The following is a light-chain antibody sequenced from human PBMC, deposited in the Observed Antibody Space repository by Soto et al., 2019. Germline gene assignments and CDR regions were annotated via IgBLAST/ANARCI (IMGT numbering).Light chain of an antibody. CDR2: AAS. V-gene: IGKV1-39*01. J-gene: IGKJ1*01. Sequence: DIQMTQSPSSLSASVGDRVTITCRASQSISTYLHWYQQKPGKAPKLVIYAASSLQSGVPSRFSGSGSGTDFTLTISRLQPEDFATYYCQQTYNVPPWTFGQGTKVDI. CDR1: QSISTY. CDR3: QQTYNVPPWT.